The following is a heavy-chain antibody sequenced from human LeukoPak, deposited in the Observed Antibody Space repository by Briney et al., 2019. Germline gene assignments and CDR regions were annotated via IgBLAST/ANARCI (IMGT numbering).Heavy chain of an antibody. V-gene: IGHV1-8*02. CDR1: GYTFSHSD. J-gene: IGHJ4*02. D-gene: IGHD1-1*01. Sequence: ASVRVSCKAAGYTFSHSDINWVRQATGQGLGWLAWMNASSGNTAYAQKVQGTVTLTSATSIDTAYMELSSLRSEDTAVYYWARGPSGHRSDFDYWGQGTLVSASS. CDR2: MNASSGNT. CDR3: ARGPSGHRSDFDY.